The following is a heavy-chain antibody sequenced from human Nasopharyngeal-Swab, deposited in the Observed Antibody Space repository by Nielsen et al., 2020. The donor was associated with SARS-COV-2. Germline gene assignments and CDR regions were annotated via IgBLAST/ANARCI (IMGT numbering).Heavy chain of an antibody. V-gene: IGHV3-74*01. J-gene: IGHJ4*02. Sequence: GESLKISCAASGFTFSSYWMHWVRQAPGKGLVWVSRINSDGSSTSYADSVKGRFTISRDNAKNTLYLQMNSLRAEDTAVYYCARGELRGGFDYWGQGTLVTVSS. CDR3: ARGELRGGFDY. CDR2: INSDGSST. CDR1: GFTFSSYW. D-gene: IGHD1-7*01.